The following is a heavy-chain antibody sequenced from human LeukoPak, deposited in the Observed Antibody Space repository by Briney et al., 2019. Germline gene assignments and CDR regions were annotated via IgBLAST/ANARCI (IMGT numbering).Heavy chain of an antibody. Sequence: SVKVSCKASGGTFSSYAISWVRQAPGQGLEWMGGIIPIFGTANYTQKFQGRVTITADESTSTAYMELSSLRSEDTAVYYCARVFSSVATFYYFDYWGQGTLVTVSS. CDR3: ARVFSSVATFYYFDY. CDR1: GGTFSSYA. D-gene: IGHD5-12*01. CDR2: IIPIFGTA. J-gene: IGHJ4*02. V-gene: IGHV1-69*13.